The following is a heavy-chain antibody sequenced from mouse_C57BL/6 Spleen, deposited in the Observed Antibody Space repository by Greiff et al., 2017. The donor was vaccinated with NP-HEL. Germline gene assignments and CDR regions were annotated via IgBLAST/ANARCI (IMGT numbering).Heavy chain of an antibody. Sequence: EVQGVESGGGLVKPGGSLKLSCAASGFTFSDYGMHWVRQAPEKGLEWVAYISSGSSTIYYADTVKGRFTISRDNAKNTLFLQMTSLRSEDTAMYYCARGGITTVPYAMDYWGQGTSVTVSS. CDR2: ISSGSSTI. D-gene: IGHD1-1*01. J-gene: IGHJ4*01. CDR1: GFTFSDYG. CDR3: ARGGITTVPYAMDY. V-gene: IGHV5-17*01.